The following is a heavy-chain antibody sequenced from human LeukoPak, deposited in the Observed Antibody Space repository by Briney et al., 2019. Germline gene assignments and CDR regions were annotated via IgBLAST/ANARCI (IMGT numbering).Heavy chain of an antibody. CDR1: GYTITSYY. V-gene: IGHV1-46*01. CDR2: INPSGGST. CDR3: ARFRVAVAGEYYFDY. Sequence: ASVKVSCRASGYTITSYYMHWVRQAPGQGLEWMGIINPSGGSTSYAQKFQGRVTMTRDMSTSTVYMELSSLRSEDTAVYYCARFRVAVAGEYYFDYWGQGTLVTVSS. D-gene: IGHD6-19*01. J-gene: IGHJ4*02.